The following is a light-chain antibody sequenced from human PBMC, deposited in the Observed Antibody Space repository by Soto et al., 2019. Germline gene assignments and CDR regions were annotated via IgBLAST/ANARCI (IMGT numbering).Light chain of an antibody. CDR3: QQYNSYSPT. Sequence: DIQMTQSPSSLSASVGDSVTISCRASRNIRNYLNWYQQKPGKAPKLLIYASSSLHGGVPSRFAGSGSGTDFTLTVSGVQPEDFATYFCQQYNSYSPTFGQGTKVEVK. V-gene: IGKV1-39*01. J-gene: IGKJ1*01. CDR2: ASS. CDR1: RNIRNY.